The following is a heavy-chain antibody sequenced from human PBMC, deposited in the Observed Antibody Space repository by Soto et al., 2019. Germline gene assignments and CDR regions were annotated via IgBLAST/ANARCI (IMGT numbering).Heavy chain of an antibody. CDR1: AFTFSSYA. V-gene: IGHV3-30-3*01. CDR2: ISYDGSNK. J-gene: IGHJ4*02. D-gene: IGHD3-16*01. Sequence: QVQLVESGGGVVQPGRSLRLSCAASAFTFSSYAMHWVRQAPGKGLEWVAVISYDGSNKYYADSVKGRFTISRDNSKNTLYLQMNSLRAEDTAVYYCAREGGDDLPYYFDYWGQGTLVTVSS. CDR3: AREGGDDLPYYFDY.